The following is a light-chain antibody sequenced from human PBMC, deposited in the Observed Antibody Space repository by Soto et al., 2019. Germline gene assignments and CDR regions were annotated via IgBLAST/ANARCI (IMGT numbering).Light chain of an antibody. V-gene: IGKV3-11*01. CDR1: QSVSSY. CDR2: DAS. CDR3: QQRSNWPIT. J-gene: IGKJ5*01. Sequence: EIVLTPSPATLSLSPGERATLSCRASQSVSSYLAWYQQKPGQAPRLLIYDASNRATGIPARISGSGSGTDFTLTISSLEPEDFAVYYCQQRSNWPITFGQGTRLDIK.